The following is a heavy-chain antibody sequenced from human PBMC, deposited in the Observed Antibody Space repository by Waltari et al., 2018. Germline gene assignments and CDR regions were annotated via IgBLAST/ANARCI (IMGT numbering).Heavy chain of an antibody. J-gene: IGHJ4*02. CDR2: ISSTSFYK. V-gene: IGHV3-21*02. Sequence: EVQLVESGGDVVKPGGSLRLSCAASGFHFNIYTMSWVRLAPGKGLEWVSSISSTSFYKYYADSVNGRFTISRDNDNNSLYLQMNSVRDDDTAVYYCATFCSSTSCYAAGDYWGQGTLVTVSS. CDR1: GFHFNIYT. CDR3: ATFCSSTSCYAAGDY. D-gene: IGHD2-2*01.